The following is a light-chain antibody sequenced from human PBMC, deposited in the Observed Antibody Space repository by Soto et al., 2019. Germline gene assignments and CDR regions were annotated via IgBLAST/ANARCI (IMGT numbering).Light chain of an antibody. V-gene: IGLV1-40*01. CDR2: ANS. J-gene: IGLJ2*01. CDR1: RSNIGAGYD. Sequence: QSVLTQPPSVSGAPGQRVTISCTGSRSNIGAGYDVHWYQQLPGTARKVLIYANSNRPSGVPDRFSGSKSGTSASPAITGLQAEDEADYYCQSYDSSLSVVFGGGTKLTVL. CDR3: QSYDSSLSVV.